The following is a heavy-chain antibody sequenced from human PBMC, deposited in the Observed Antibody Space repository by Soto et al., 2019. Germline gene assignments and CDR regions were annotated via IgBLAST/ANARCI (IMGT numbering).Heavy chain of an antibody. CDR2: IIPIFGTA. Sequence: GASVKVSCKASGGTFSSYAISWVRQAPGQGLEWMGGIIPIFGTANYAQKFQGRVTITADESTSTAYMELSSLRSEDTAVYYCANSGIAAAGLLTYYYGMDVWGQGTTVTVSS. J-gene: IGHJ6*02. D-gene: IGHD6-13*01. CDR3: ANSGIAAAGLLTYYYGMDV. CDR1: GGTFSSYA. V-gene: IGHV1-69*13.